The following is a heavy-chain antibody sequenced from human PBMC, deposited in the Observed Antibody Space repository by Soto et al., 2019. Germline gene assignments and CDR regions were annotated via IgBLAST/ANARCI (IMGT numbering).Heavy chain of an antibody. V-gene: IGHV4-59*01. CDR1: GCSISSYY. D-gene: IGHD5-18*01. CDR3: ARDNGYSYGYTLDH. CDR2: IYYSGST. Sequence: AETLSLTCTVSGCSISSYYLSWVRQPPGKGLEWIGYIYYSGSTNYNPSLKSRVTISVDTSKNQFSLKLSSVTAADTAVYYCARDNGYSYGYTLDHWGQGTLVTVSS. J-gene: IGHJ4*02.